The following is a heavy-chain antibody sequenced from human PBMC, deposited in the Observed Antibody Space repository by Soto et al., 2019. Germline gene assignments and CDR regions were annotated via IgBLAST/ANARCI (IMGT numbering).Heavy chain of an antibody. CDR1: GGTFSSYT. J-gene: IGHJ6*02. Sequence: GASVKVSCKASGGTFSSYTLTWVRQAPGQGLEWLGGIIPIVGSVNYAQNFQGRLTITADKSTSTAYMELSSLRSDDTAVYYCARDYRGYYYYYGMDAWGQGTTVTVSS. CDR3: ARDYRGYYYYYGMDA. V-gene: IGHV1-69*06. CDR2: IIPIVGSV. D-gene: IGHD3-10*01.